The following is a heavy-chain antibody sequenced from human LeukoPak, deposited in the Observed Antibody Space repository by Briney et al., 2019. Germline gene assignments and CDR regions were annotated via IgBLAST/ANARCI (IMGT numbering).Heavy chain of an antibody. CDR2: IYYSGST. V-gene: IGHV4-39*01. CDR3: GTVAGQSIDY. D-gene: IGHD6-19*01. Sequence: SETLSLTCTVSGGSIGSSSYYWGWIRQPPGKGLEWIGSIYYSGSTYYNPSLKSRVTISVDTSKNQFSLKLSSVTAADTAVYYCGTVAGQSIDYWGQGTLVTVSS. J-gene: IGHJ4*02. CDR1: GGSIGSSSYY.